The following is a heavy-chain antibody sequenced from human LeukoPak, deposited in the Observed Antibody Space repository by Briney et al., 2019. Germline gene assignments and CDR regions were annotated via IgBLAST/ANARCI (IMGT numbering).Heavy chain of an antibody. J-gene: IGHJ4*02. Sequence: SETLSLTCTVSGGSVSSGSYYWSWIRQPPGKGLEWIGYIYYSGSTNYNPSLKSRVTISVDTSKNQFSLKLSSVTAADTAVYYCARDKGRYQFDYWGQGTLVTVSS. CDR2: IYYSGST. D-gene: IGHD2-2*01. V-gene: IGHV4-61*01. CDR1: GGSVSSGSYY. CDR3: ARDKGRYQFDY.